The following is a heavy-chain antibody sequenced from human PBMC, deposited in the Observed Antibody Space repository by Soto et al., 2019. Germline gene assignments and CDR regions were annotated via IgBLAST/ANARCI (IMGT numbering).Heavy chain of an antibody. CDR2: INHSGST. J-gene: IGHJ4*02. D-gene: IGHD3-3*01. V-gene: IGHV4-34*01. CDR3: ASPRQGNYDFLSGYYALDY. CDR1: GGSFSGYY. Sequence: SETLSLTCAVYGGSFSGYYWSWIRQPPGKGLEWIGEINHSGSTNYNPSLKSRVTISVDTSKNQFSLKLRSVTAADTAVYYCASPRQGNYDFLSGYYALDYWSQGTLVTVSS.